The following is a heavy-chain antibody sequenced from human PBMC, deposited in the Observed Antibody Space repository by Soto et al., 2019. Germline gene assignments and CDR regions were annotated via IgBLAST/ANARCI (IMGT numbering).Heavy chain of an antibody. V-gene: IGHV4-39*01. Sequence: QLQLQESGPGPVKPSGTLSLTCTVSGGAMNTNNDYWGWVRQPPGKGLEWIGSVFYDGTTYSSQSLKSRGPISLATSRTQFSLKLNAVTAADSAVYYGARLVVVSPVANVWGQGTLVTVPS. CDR1: GGAMNTNNDY. J-gene: IGHJ4*02. CDR2: VFYDGTT. D-gene: IGHD2-2*01. CDR3: ARLVVVSPVANV.